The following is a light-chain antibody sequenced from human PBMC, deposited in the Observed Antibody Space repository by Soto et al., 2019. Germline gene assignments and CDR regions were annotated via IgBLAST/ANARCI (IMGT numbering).Light chain of an antibody. J-gene: IGLJ1*01. Sequence: QSVLTQPASVSGSPGQSITISCTGTSSDVGGYNYVSWYQQHPGKAPKLMIYDVSNRPSGVSNRFSGSKSGNTASLTISGLQAEDEADYYCSSSTSSSPYVFRTGTKVTVL. CDR3: SSSTSSSPYV. V-gene: IGLV2-14*01. CDR2: DVS. CDR1: SSDVGGYNY.